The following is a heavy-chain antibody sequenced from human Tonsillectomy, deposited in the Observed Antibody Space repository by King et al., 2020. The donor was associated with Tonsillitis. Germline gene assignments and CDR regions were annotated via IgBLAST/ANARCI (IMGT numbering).Heavy chain of an antibody. CDR1: GYSFTSNW. D-gene: IGHD6-19*01. V-gene: IGHV5-51*01. J-gene: IGHJ4*02. Sequence: VQLVQSGAEVKKPGESLKISCKGSGYSFTSNWIGWVRQMPGKGLEWMGIIYPGDSETIYNPSFQGQVTISADKSISTAYLQWSSLKASDTAMYYCARPRIAVAGPYYFVYWGQGTLVTVSS. CDR2: IYPGDSET. CDR3: ARPRIAVAGPYYFVY.